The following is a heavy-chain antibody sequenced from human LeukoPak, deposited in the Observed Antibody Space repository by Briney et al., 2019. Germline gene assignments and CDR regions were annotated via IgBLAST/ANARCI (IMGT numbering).Heavy chain of an antibody. Sequence: SETLSLTCTVSGGSISSYYWSWIRQPAGKGLEWIGRIDTSGSTNYNASLKSRVSMSVDTSKNQFSLKLSSVTAADTALFYCARENSGSYRDLEYWGQRTLVTVSS. D-gene: IGHD1-26*01. V-gene: IGHV4-4*07. CDR3: ARENSGSYRDLEY. CDR2: IDTSGST. J-gene: IGHJ4*01. CDR1: GGSISSYY.